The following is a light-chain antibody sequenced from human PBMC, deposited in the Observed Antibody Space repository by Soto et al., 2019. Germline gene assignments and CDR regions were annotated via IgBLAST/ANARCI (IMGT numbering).Light chain of an antibody. CDR2: KAS. J-gene: IGKJ1*01. V-gene: IGKV1-5*03. CDR3: QQYETFSGT. CDR1: QTISSW. Sequence: DIQMTQSPSTLSGSVGYRVTITCRASQTISSWLAWYQQKPGKAPKLLIYKASTLKSGVPSRFSGSGSGTEFTLTISSLQPDDFATYYCQQYETFSGTFGPGTKVDIK.